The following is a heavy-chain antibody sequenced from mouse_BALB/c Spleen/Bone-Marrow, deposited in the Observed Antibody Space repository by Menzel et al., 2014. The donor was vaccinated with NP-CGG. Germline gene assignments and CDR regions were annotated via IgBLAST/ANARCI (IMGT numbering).Heavy chain of an antibody. D-gene: IGHD3-3*01. CDR1: GFYIKDTY. CDR3: AGDGAY. CDR2: IDPANGNT. V-gene: IGHV14-3*02. Sequence: EVQLQQSGAELVKPGASVKLSCTASGFYIKDTYMHWVKQRPEQGLEWIGRIDPANGNTKYDPKFQGKATITADTSSNTAYLQLSSLTSEDTAVYYCAGDGAYWGQGTLVTVSA. J-gene: IGHJ3*01.